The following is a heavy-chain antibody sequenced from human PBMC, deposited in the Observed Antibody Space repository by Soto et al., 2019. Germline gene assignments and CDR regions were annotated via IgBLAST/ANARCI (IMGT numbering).Heavy chain of an antibody. CDR2: IIPIFGTA. CDR3: ARSVLCYDSSGYYYSCYYGMDV. Sequence: ASVKVSCKASGGTFSSYAISWVRQAPGQGLEWMGGIIPIFGTANYAQKFQGRVTITADESTSTAYMELSSLRSEDTAVYYCARSVLCYDSSGYYYSCYYGMDVCGQGTMGTVCS. D-gene: IGHD3-22*01. J-gene: IGHJ6*02. V-gene: IGHV1-69*13. CDR1: GGTFSSYA.